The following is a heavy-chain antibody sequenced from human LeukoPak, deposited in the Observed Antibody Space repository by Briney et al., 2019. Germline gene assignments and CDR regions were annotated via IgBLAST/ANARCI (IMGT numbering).Heavy chain of an antibody. Sequence: PGGSLRLSCAASGFTFSSYEMNWVRQAPGKGLERVSYISSSGSTIYYADSVKGRFTISRDNAKNSLYLQMNSLRAEDTAVYYCARAPYGSGSYSGSDYWGQGTLVTVSS. CDR3: ARAPYGSGSYSGSDY. CDR2: ISSSGSTI. V-gene: IGHV3-48*03. CDR1: GFTFSSYE. J-gene: IGHJ4*02. D-gene: IGHD3-10*01.